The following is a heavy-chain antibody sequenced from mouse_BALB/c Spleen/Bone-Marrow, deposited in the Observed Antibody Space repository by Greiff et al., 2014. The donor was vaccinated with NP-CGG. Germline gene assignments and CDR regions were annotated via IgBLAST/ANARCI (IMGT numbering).Heavy chain of an antibody. Sequence: SGAELAKPGASVKMSCKASGYTFTSYWMHWVKQRPGQGLEWIGYINPSTGYTEYNQKFKDKATLTADKSSSTAYMQLSSLTSEDSAVHYCARSSGYDGFAYWGQGTLVTVSA. CDR2: INPSTGYT. J-gene: IGHJ3*01. V-gene: IGHV1-7*01. D-gene: IGHD2-2*01. CDR3: ARSSGYDGFAY. CDR1: GYTFTSYW.